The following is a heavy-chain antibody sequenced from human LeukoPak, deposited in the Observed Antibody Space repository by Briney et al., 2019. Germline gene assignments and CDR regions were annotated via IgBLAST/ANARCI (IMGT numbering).Heavy chain of an antibody. CDR1: GGTFSSYA. CDR3: ARGANYDILTGYYPLHYYYYGMDV. V-gene: IGHV1-69*13. J-gene: IGHJ6*04. Sequence: GASVKVSCKASGGTFSSYAISWGRQAPGQGLEWMGGIIPNFGTANYAQKFQGRVTITADESTSTAYMELSSLRSEDAAVYYCARGANYDILTGYYPLHYYYYGMDVWGKGTTVTVSS. CDR2: IIPNFGTA. D-gene: IGHD3-9*01.